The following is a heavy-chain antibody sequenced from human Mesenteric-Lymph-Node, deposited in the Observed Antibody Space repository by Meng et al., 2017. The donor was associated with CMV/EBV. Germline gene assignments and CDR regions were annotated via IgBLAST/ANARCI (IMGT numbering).Heavy chain of an antibody. J-gene: IGHJ4*02. CDR2: ISSSGSTI. Sequence: GESLKISCAASGFTFSDYYMSWIRQAPGKGLEWVSYISSSGSTIYYADSVKGRFTISRDNAKNSLYLQMNSLRAEDTAVYYCARAVMVRGAPEGIDYWGQGTLVTVSS. CDR3: ARAVMVRGAPEGIDY. CDR1: GFTFSDYY. V-gene: IGHV3-11*04. D-gene: IGHD3-10*01.